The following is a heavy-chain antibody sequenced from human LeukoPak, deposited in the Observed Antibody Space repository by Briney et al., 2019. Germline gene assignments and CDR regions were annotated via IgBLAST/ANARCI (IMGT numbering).Heavy chain of an antibody. D-gene: IGHD3-10*01. Sequence: GESLKISCKGSGYSFTSYWIGWVRQMPGKGLEWMGIIYPGDSGTRYSPSFQGQVTISADKSISTAYLQWSSLKASDTAMYYCARPYGSGSYDMYFDYWGQGTLVTVSS. CDR3: ARPYGSGSYDMYFDY. CDR1: GYSFTSYW. J-gene: IGHJ4*02. V-gene: IGHV5-51*01. CDR2: IYPGDSGT.